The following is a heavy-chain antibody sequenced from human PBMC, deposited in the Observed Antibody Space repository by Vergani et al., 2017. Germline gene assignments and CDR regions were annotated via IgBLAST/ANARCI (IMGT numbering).Heavy chain of an antibody. Sequence: QLQLQQSGPGLVQPSQTLSLTCIVSGDSSNNDDYYWSWIRQPPGKGLEWIGYIYYSGSTYQNPSLESRLTMSLDTSRTQFSLNLISVTAGDTAVYYCARVAGGSGGYFLGWREGAQVTVSS. CDR1: GDSSNNDDYY. CDR3: ARVAGGSGGYFLG. J-gene: IGHJ4*02. CDR2: IYYSGST. V-gene: IGHV4-30-4*08. D-gene: IGHD3-22*01.